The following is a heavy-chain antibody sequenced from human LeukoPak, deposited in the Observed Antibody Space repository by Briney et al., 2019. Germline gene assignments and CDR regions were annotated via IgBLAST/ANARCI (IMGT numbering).Heavy chain of an antibody. D-gene: IGHD3-10*01. Sequence: GGSLRLSCAASGFTFSTYNMNWVRHAPGKGLEWISSITSSSSYIYYADSVKGRFTISRDNAKNSLYLQMNSLRVEDTAVYYCAKLAKYFYGWETYYFFEHWGQGTPVTASS. CDR3: AKLAKYFYGWETYYFFEH. J-gene: IGHJ4*02. CDR2: ITSSSSYI. V-gene: IGHV3-21*01. CDR1: GFTFSTYN.